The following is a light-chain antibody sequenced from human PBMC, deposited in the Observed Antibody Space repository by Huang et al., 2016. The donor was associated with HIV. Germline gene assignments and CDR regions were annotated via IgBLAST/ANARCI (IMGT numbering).Light chain of an antibody. CDR1: PSIRTW. V-gene: IGKV1-5*03. CDR3: QQYKSFPWT. Sequence: DIQMTQSSSTLSASVGDRVTIACRASPSIRTWLAWYQQKPGRAPNLLLYEASTLESGVPSRFSGGGSGTDFTLTISSLQPDDFATYYCQQYKSFPWTFGQGTKVEV. CDR2: EAS. J-gene: IGKJ1*01.